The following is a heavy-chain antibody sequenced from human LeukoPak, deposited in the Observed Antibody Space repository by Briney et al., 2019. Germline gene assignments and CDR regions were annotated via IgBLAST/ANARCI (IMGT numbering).Heavy chain of an antibody. V-gene: IGHV4-34*01. CDR2: INHSGST. D-gene: IGHD2-2*01. J-gene: IGHJ6*04. CDR1: GGSFSGYY. CDR3: ASIRGDIVVVPAARMDV. Sequence: SETLSLTCAVYGGSFSGYYWSWIRRPPGKGLEWIGEINHSGSTNYNPSLKSRVTISVDTSKNQFSLKLSSVTAADTAVYYCASIRGDIVVVPAARMDVWGKGTTVTVSS.